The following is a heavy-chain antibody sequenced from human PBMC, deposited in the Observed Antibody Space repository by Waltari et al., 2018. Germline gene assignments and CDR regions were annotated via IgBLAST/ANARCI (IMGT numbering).Heavy chain of an antibody. V-gene: IGHV4-59*01. CDR2: IYYSGST. Sequence: QVQLQESGPGLVKPSEPLSLTCPVPGGSISSYYWHWIRQPPGKGLEWIGCIYYSGSTFYNPSLKSRVTISVDTSKNQISLKLTSVTAADTALYFCAREIYGGNSRPFDYWGQGTLVTVSS. CDR1: GGSISSYY. CDR3: AREIYGGNSRPFDY. J-gene: IGHJ4*02. D-gene: IGHD2-21*02.